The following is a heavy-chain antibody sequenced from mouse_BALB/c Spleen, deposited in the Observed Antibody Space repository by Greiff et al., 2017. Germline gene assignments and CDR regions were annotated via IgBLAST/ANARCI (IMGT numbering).Heavy chain of an antibody. V-gene: IGHV10-1*02. Sequence: EVHLVESGGGLVQPKGSLKLSCAASGFTFNTYAMNWVRQAPGKGLEWVARIRSKSNNYATYYADSVKDRFTISRDDSQSMLYLQMNNLKTEDTAMYYCVRQGSYRSLYYAMDYWGQGTSVTVSS. D-gene: IGHD2-14*01. CDR1: GFTFNTYA. CDR2: IRSKSNNYAT. J-gene: IGHJ4*01. CDR3: VRQGSYRSLYYAMDY.